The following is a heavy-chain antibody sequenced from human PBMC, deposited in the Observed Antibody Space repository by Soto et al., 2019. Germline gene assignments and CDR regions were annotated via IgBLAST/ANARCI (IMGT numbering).Heavy chain of an antibody. CDR1: GFSISSYA. Sequence: EVQLLESGGGLVQPGGSLRLSCAASGFSISSYAMTWVRQAPGKGLEWVSMILGSAGRTYYADSVKGRFTISGDNSRNTLYLQMNSLRVEDTAVYYCAKRPDAFDVWGQGTMVTVSS. CDR3: AKRPDAFDV. J-gene: IGHJ3*01. D-gene: IGHD6-6*01. V-gene: IGHV3-23*01. CDR2: ILGSAGRT.